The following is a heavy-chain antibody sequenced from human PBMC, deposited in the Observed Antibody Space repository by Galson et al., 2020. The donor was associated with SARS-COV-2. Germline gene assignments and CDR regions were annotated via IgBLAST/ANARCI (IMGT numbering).Heavy chain of an antibody. CDR1: GTSISSGSYS. CDR3: ARLHYGEYAPEAFDI. D-gene: IGHD4-17*01. Sequence: SETLSLTCVVSGTSISSGSYSCNWIRQPPGKGLDWIGYISHSGVTYYNPSLKSRVTISGDRSKNQFSLRLSSVTAADTAVYYCARLHYGEYAPEAFDIWGPGTRVTVAS. CDR2: ISHSGVT. V-gene: IGHV4-30-2*01. J-gene: IGHJ3*02.